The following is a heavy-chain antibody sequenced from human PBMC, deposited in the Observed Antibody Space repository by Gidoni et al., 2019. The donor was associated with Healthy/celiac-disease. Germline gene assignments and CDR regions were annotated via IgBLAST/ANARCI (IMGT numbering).Heavy chain of an antibody. J-gene: IGHJ6*03. Sequence: QLQLQESGPGLVKPSETLSLTCTVSGGSISSSSYYWGWIRQPPGKGLEGIGSIYYSGSTYYNPSRKSRVTISVDTSKNQFSLKLSSVTAADTAVYYCARQSYSYYMDVWGKGTTVTVSS. CDR3: ARQSYSYYMDV. CDR1: GGSISSSSYY. CDR2: IYYSGST. V-gene: IGHV4-39*01. D-gene: IGHD3-10*01.